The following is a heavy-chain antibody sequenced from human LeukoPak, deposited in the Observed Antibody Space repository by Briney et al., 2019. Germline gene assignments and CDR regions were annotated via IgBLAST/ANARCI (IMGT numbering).Heavy chain of an antibody. J-gene: IGHJ5*02. D-gene: IGHD4-11*01. CDR1: GYTFTSYG. V-gene: IGHV1-18*01. CDR3: ARDLYRDSLPVSWFDP. CDR2: ISYYNGNT. Sequence: ASVKVSCKASGYTFTSYGISWVRQAPGQGLEWMRWISYYNGNTNYAQKLQGRVTMTTDTSTSTAYMELRSLRSDDTAVYYCARDLYRDSLPVSWFDPWGQGTLVTVSS.